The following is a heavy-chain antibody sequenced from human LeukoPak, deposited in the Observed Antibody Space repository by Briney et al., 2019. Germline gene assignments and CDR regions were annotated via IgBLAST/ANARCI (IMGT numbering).Heavy chain of an antibody. CDR3: AKAELAYCGGDCPNPFDY. CDR2: ISYDGSNK. Sequence: PGRSLRLSCAASGFTFSSYGMHWVRQAPGKGLEWVAVISYDGSNKYYADSVKGRFTISRDNSKNTLYLQMNSLRAEDTAVYYCAKAELAYCGGDCPNPFDYWGQGTLVTVSS. D-gene: IGHD2-21*02. J-gene: IGHJ4*02. CDR1: GFTFSSYG. V-gene: IGHV3-30*18.